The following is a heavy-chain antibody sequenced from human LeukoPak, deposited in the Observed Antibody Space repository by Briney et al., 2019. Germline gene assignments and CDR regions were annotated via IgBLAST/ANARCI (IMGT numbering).Heavy chain of an antibody. J-gene: IGHJ6*03. CDR1: GGSFSGYY. CDR3: ARGVQGAAGTWYYYYYMDV. Sequence: PSETLSLTCAVYGGSFSGYYWSWIRQPPGKGLEWIGEINHSGSTNYNPSLKSRVTISVDTSKNQFSLKLSSVTAADTAVYYCARGVQGAAGTWYYYYYMDVWGKGTTVTVSS. V-gene: IGHV4-34*01. CDR2: INHSGST. D-gene: IGHD6-13*01.